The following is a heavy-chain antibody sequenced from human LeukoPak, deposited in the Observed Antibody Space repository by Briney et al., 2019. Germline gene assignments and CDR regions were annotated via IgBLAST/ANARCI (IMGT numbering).Heavy chain of an antibody. Sequence: SETLSLTCAAYGGSFSGYYWSWIRQPPGKGLEWIGEINHSGSTNYNPSLKSRVTISVDTSKNQFSLKLSSVTAADTAVYYCARGKCSNYWNDYYFFDVWGKGTTVTVSS. CDR1: GGSFSGYY. CDR2: INHSGST. V-gene: IGHV4-34*01. CDR3: ARGKCSNYWNDYYFFDV. D-gene: IGHD4-11*01. J-gene: IGHJ6*03.